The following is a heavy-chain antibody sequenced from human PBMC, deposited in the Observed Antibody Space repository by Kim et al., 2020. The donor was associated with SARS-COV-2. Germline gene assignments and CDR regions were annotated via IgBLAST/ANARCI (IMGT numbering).Heavy chain of an antibody. Sequence: GNTNYAQKLQGRTTMTTDTSTSTAYMELRSLRSDDTAVYYCARGNDYGDYWGQGTLVTVSS. CDR3: ARGNDYGDY. J-gene: IGHJ4*02. CDR2: GNT. V-gene: IGHV1-18*01.